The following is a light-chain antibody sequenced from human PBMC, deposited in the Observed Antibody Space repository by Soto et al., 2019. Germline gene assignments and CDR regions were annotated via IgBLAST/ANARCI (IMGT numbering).Light chain of an antibody. CDR2: GAS. V-gene: IGKV3D-15*01. CDR1: QSVSSN. Sequence: EIGMPQSASTLSVSAGERATLSWGASQSVSSNLAWYQQKPGQAPRLLIYGASNRATGIPDRFSGSGSGTDFNLTISRLEPEDFATYYCQQVNSYPITFGQGTRLEI. J-gene: IGKJ5*01. CDR3: QQVNSYPIT.